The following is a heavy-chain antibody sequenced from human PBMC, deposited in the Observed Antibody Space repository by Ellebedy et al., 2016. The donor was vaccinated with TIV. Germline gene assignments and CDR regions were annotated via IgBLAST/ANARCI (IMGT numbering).Heavy chain of an antibody. Sequence: PGGSLRLSCAASGFTFSSYSMNWVRQAPGKGLEWVSSISSSSSYIYYADSVKGRFTISRDNAKNSLYLQMNSLRAEDTAVYYCARDDGPIYDYVWGSYRRVDAFDIWGQGTMVTVSS. V-gene: IGHV3-21*01. J-gene: IGHJ3*02. CDR1: GFTFSSYS. CDR2: ISSSSSYI. D-gene: IGHD3-16*02. CDR3: ARDDGPIYDYVWGSYRRVDAFDI.